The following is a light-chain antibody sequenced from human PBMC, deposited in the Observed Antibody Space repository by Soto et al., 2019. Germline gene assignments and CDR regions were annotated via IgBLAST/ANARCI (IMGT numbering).Light chain of an antibody. CDR2: GAS. CDR1: ENVRTF. CDR3: QKRSNWPPLT. J-gene: IGKJ4*01. V-gene: IGKV3-11*01. Sequence: EVVLTQSPATLSLSPGERATLSCRASENVRTFVDWYQQKPGQAPRLLIHGASNRATGIPARFSGSGSGTDFTLTISKLEPEDFAVYYCQKRSNWPPLTFGGGTKVDIK.